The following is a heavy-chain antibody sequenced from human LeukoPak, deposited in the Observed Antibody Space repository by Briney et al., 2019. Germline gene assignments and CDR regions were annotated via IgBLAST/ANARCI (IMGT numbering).Heavy chain of an antibody. Sequence: ASVKVSCKASGYTFTGYYMHWVRQAPGQGLEWMGRINPNSGGTNYAQKFQGRVTMTRDTSISTAYMELSRLRSDDTAVYYCARRRLDGYNHDAFDIWGQGTMVTVSS. J-gene: IGHJ3*02. CDR2: INPNSGGT. V-gene: IGHV1-2*06. CDR1: GYTFTGYY. D-gene: IGHD5-24*01. CDR3: ARRRLDGYNHDAFDI.